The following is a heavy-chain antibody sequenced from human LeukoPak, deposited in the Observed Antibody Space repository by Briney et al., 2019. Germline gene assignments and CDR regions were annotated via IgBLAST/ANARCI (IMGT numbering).Heavy chain of an antibody. Sequence: GGSLRLSCAASGFTFSSYSMNWVRQAPGKGLEWVSSISSSSSYIYYADSVKGRFTISRDNSKNTLYLQMNSLRAEDTAVYYCARAASVAGTYALNHWGQGTLVTVSS. CDR2: ISSSSSYI. CDR3: ARAASVAGTYALNH. D-gene: IGHD6-19*01. CDR1: GFTFSSYS. J-gene: IGHJ4*02. V-gene: IGHV3-21*01.